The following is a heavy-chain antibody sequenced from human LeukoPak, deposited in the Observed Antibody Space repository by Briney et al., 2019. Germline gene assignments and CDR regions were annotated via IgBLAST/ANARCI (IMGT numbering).Heavy chain of an antibody. Sequence: SETLSLTCTIPGGSINSLYWNWIRQAPGKGLEWIGYISNSGNTKYHPSLQSRITISLDASKSQLSLRLASVTAADTAVYFCAREDCRTSSCHFDSWGQGALVAVST. D-gene: IGHD2-2*01. CDR1: GGSINSLY. V-gene: IGHV4-59*11. CDR3: AREDCRTSSCHFDS. J-gene: IGHJ4*02. CDR2: ISNSGNT.